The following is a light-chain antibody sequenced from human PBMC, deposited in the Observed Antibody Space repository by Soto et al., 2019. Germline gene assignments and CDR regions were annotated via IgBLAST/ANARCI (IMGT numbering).Light chain of an antibody. V-gene: IGKV1-33*01. CDR1: QDISNY. Sequence: DIQMTQSPSSLSASVGDRVTITCQASQDISNYLNWYQQKPGKAPKLLIYDASKSKTGVPSRFSGSGSGTHFTSPTSSRRPKEIAHYYCKHNDDLPNLFGRGPKLG. CDR3: KHNDDLPNL. CDR2: DAS. J-gene: IGKJ2*01.